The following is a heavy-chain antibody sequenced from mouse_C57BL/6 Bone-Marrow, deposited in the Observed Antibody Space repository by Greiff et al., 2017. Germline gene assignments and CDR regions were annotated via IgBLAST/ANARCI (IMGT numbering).Heavy chain of an antibody. CDR1: GFTFSSYG. V-gene: IGHV5-6*02. J-gene: IGHJ1*03. CDR3: ARQDYDYGYFDV. CDR2: ISSGGSYT. D-gene: IGHD1-1*01. Sequence: EVKLVESGGDLVKPGGSLKLSCAASGFTFSSYGMSWVRPTPDKRLEWVATISSGGSYTYYPDSVKGRFTISRDNAKNTLYLQMSSLKSEDTAMYYCARQDYDYGYFDVWGTGTTVTVSS.